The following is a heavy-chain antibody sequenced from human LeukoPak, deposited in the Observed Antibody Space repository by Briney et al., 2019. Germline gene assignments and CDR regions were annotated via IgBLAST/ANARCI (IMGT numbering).Heavy chain of an antibody. V-gene: IGHV3-23*01. CDR1: GFTFSRYA. J-gene: IGHJ4*02. Sequence: QPGESLRLSCAASGFTFSRYAMSWVRQAPGKGLEWVSAISGSGTITYYADSVKGRFTISRDNSKDTLYLHMNSLRAEDTAIYFCAILTTHSSSSQFDYWGQGTVVSVSS. D-gene: IGHD6-6*01. CDR2: ISGSGTIT. CDR3: AILTTHSSSSQFDY.